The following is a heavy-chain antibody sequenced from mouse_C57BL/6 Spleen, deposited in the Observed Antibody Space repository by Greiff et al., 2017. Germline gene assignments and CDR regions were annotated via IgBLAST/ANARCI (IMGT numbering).Heavy chain of an antibody. CDR3: ARTYYYGSSSYFDY. CDR2: IDPEDGET. Sequence: VQLQQSGAELVKPGASVKLSCTASGFNIKDYYMHWVKQRTEQGLEWIGRIDPEDGETKYDPKFKGKATITADTSSNTAYRQLSSLTSEDTAVYYCARTYYYGSSSYFDYWGQGTTLTVSS. CDR1: GFNIKDYY. D-gene: IGHD1-1*01. J-gene: IGHJ2*01. V-gene: IGHV14-2*01.